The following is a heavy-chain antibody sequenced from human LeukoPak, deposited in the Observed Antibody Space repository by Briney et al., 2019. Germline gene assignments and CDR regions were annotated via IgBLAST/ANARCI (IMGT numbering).Heavy chain of an antibody. Sequence: GGSLRLSCAASGFTFNNFAMSWVRQAPGTGLEWVSAISGSGGSTYYADSVKGRFTISRDNSKNTLYLQMNSLRAEDTAVYYCAKSRPSYYDFWSGYYNGMDVWGQGTTVTVSS. V-gene: IGHV3-23*01. CDR2: ISGSGGST. CDR1: GFTFNNFA. J-gene: IGHJ6*02. CDR3: AKSRPSYYDFWSGYYNGMDV. D-gene: IGHD3-3*01.